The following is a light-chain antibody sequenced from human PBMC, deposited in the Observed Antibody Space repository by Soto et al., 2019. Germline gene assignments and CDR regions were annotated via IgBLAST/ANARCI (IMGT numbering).Light chain of an antibody. CDR1: SSDVGGYNY. CDR3: SSYTSSSTLVV. J-gene: IGLJ1*01. V-gene: IGLV2-14*01. CDR2: DVS. Sequence: QSALTQPASVSGSPGQSITISCTGTSSDVGGYNYVSWYRQHPGKAPKLIIYDVSNRPSGVSNRFSGSKSGNTASLTISGLQAEDEADYYCSSYTSSSTLVVFGTGTKVTVL.